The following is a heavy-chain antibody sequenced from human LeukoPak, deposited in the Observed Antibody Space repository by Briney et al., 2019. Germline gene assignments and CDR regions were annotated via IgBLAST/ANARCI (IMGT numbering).Heavy chain of an antibody. Sequence: GESLKISCKGSGYSFTSYWISWVRQMPGKGLEWMGIIYPGDSDTRYSPSFQGQVTISADKSISTAYLQWSSLKASDTAMYYCARSHTDSSGYYAFDYWGQGTLVTVSS. D-gene: IGHD3-22*01. CDR3: ARSHTDSSGYYAFDY. J-gene: IGHJ4*02. CDR1: GYSFTSYW. CDR2: IYPGDSDT. V-gene: IGHV5-51*01.